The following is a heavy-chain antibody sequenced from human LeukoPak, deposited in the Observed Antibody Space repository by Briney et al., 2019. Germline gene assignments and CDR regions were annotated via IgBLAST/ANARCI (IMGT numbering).Heavy chain of an antibody. D-gene: IGHD2-21*02. CDR3: AKDYCGGDCYWFDP. J-gene: IGHJ5*02. V-gene: IGHV3-30*18. CDR2: ISYDGSNE. Sequence: GGPLRLSCAASGFTFSNYGMHWVRQAPGKGLEWVAVISYDGSNEYYAGSVKGRFTISRDNSKNTLYLQMNSLRAEDTAVYYCAKDYCGGDCYWFDPWGQGTLVTVSS. CDR1: GFTFSNYG.